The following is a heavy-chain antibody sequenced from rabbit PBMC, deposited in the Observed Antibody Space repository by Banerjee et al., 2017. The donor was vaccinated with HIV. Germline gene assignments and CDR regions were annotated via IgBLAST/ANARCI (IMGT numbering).Heavy chain of an antibody. J-gene: IGHJ4*01. V-gene: IGHV1S40*01. CDR1: GFSFSSSYY. CDR3: AKTRDVGRRAYYDFDL. D-gene: IGHD1-1*01. CDR2: IYAGSSGST. Sequence: QSLEESGGDLVKPGASLTLTCTASGFSFSSSYYMCWVRQAPGKGLEWIACIYAGSSGSTYYASWAKGRFTISKTSSTTVTLQMTSLTAADTATYFCAKTRDVGRRAYYDFDLWGPGTLVTVS.